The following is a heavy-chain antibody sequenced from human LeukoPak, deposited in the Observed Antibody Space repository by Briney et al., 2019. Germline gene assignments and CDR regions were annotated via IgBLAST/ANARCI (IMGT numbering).Heavy chain of an antibody. CDR2: ISWSSGTI. Sequence: GGSLRLSCAASGFTFDDYAMHWVRQGPGKGLEWVSGISWSSGTIGYADSVKGRFTISRDNAKNSLYLQMNSLTAEDTAVYYCARDDGFSCYSYWGQGTLVTVSS. D-gene: IGHD3/OR15-3a*01. V-gene: IGHV3-9*01. CDR3: ARDDGFSCYSY. CDR1: GFTFDDYA. J-gene: IGHJ4*02.